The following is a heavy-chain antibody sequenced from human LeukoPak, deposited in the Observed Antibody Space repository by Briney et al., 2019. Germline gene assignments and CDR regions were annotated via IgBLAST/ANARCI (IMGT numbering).Heavy chain of an antibody. D-gene: IGHD1-1*01. J-gene: IGHJ4*02. Sequence: GGSLRLSCAASGFTFSSYWMHWVRQAPGKGLVWVSRINSEGSITTYADSAQGRFTISRDNARNTLYLQMNSLRVEDTAVYYCARDYNWNPPDYWGQGTLVTVSS. CDR3: ARDYNWNPPDY. CDR1: GFTFSSYW. CDR2: INSEGSIT. V-gene: IGHV3-74*01.